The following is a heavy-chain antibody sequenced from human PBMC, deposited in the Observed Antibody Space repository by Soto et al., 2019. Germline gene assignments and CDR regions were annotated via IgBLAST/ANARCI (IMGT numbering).Heavy chain of an antibody. V-gene: IGHV4-34*01. CDR3: ARSTGEYYYYGMDV. D-gene: IGHD7-27*01. CDR2: INHSGST. J-gene: IGHJ6*02. CDR1: GGSFSGYY. Sequence: PSETLSLPCAVYGGSFSGYYWSWIRQPPGKGLEWIGEINHSGSTNYNPSLKSRDTISEDTSKNHFSLKLSSVTAADAAVYYCARSTGEYYYYGMDVWGQGTTVT.